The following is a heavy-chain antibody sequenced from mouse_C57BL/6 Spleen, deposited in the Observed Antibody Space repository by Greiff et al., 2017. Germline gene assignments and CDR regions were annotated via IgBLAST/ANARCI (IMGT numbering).Heavy chain of an antibody. V-gene: IGHV1-62-2*01. CDR3: ARHEDGVYDGYPKWMDY. CDR2: FYPGSGSI. CDR1: GYTFTEYT. J-gene: IGHJ4*01. Sequence: QVQLKESGAELVKPGASVKLSCKASGYTFTEYTIHWVKQRSGQGLEWIGWFYPGSGSIKYNEKFKDKATLTADKSSSTAYMELSRLTSEDSAVYICARHEDGVYDGYPKWMDYWGQGTSVTVSS. D-gene: IGHD2-3*01.